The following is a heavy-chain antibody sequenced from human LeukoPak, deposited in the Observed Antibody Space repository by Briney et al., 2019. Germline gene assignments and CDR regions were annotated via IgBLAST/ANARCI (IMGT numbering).Heavy chain of an antibody. CDR3: ARDPGLRITMVRGVQNWFDP. D-gene: IGHD3-10*01. CDR1: GGSFSGYY. CDR2: INHSGST. V-gene: IGHV4-34*01. Sequence: SETLSLTCAVYGGSFSGYYWSWIRQPPGKGLEWIGEINHSGSTYYNPSLKSRVTISVDTSKNQFSLKLSSVTAADTAVYYCARDPGLRITMVRGVQNWFDPWGQGTLVTVSS. J-gene: IGHJ5*02.